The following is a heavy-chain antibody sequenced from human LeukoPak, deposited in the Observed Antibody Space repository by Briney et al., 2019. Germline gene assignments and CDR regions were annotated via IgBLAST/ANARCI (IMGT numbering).Heavy chain of an antibody. CDR1: GGSISSYY. CDR3: ARSRSSGTY. Sequence: PSETLSLTCTVSGGSISSYYWSWIRQPPGKGLEWIGYIYYSGSTNYNPSLKSRVTISVDTSKNQFSLKLSSVTAADTAVYYCARSRSSGTYWGQGTLVTVSS. CDR2: IYYSGST. D-gene: IGHD3-10*01. V-gene: IGHV4-59*12. J-gene: IGHJ4*02.